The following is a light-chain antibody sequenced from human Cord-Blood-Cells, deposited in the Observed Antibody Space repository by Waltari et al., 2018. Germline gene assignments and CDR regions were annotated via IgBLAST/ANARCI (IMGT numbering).Light chain of an antibody. CDR2: VVS. V-gene: IGLV2-23*02. J-gene: IGLJ2*01. Sequence: QSALTQPASVSGSPGQSITISCTGTSSDVGSYNLVSRYQQHPGKAPKLMIDVVSKRPSGVSNRFSGSKSGNTASLTISGLQAEDEADYYCCSYAGSSTYVVFGGGTKLTVL. CDR3: CSYAGSSTYVV. CDR1: SSDVGSYNL.